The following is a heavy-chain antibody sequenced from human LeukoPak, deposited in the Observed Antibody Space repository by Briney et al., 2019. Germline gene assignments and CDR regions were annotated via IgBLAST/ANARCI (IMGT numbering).Heavy chain of an antibody. CDR3: ARHPELYFFDY. J-gene: IGHJ4*02. CDR1: GGSMSSYY. Sequence: SETLSLTCTVSGGSMSSYYWSWIRQPAGKGLEWIGRMYTSGSTNYNPSLKSRVTMSIDTSKNQVSLTLSSVTAADTAVYYCARHPELYFFDYWGQGTPVTVSS. D-gene: IGHD3-10*01. V-gene: IGHV4-4*07. CDR2: MYTSGST.